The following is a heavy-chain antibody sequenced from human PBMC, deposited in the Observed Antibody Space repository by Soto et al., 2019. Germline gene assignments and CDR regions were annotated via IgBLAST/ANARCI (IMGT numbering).Heavy chain of an antibody. J-gene: IGHJ6*02. D-gene: IGHD3-3*01. Sequence: VKRPRASVKVSCKASGYTFTSYGISWVRQAPGQGLEWMGWINPNSGGTNYAQKFQGWVTMTRDTSISTAYMELSRLRSDDTAVYYCARDQNYDFWSGYEGHYGMDVWGQGTTVTVSS. CDR1: GYTFTSYG. CDR3: ARDQNYDFWSGYEGHYGMDV. CDR2: INPNSGGT. V-gene: IGHV1-2*04.